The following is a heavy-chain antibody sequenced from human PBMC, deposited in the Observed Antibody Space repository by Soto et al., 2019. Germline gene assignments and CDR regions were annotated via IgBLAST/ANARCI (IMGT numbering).Heavy chain of an antibody. CDR2: INHSGST. CDR3: ARGAIVLMVYASPSEYFQH. V-gene: IGHV4-34*01. Sequence: SETLSLTCAVYGGSFSGYYWSWIRQPPGKGLEWIGEINHSGSTNYNPSLKSRVTISVDTSKNQFSLKLSSVTAADTAVYYCARGAIVLMVYASPSEYFQHWGQGTLVTVAS. D-gene: IGHD2-8*01. J-gene: IGHJ1*01. CDR1: GGSFSGYY.